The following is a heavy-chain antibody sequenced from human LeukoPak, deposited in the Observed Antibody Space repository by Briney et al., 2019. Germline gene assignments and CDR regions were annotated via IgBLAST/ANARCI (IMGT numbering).Heavy chain of an antibody. J-gene: IGHJ4*02. CDR1: GFIFSSYA. CDR3: AKQFLDTN. D-gene: IGHD3-3*01. CDR2: INAVDANT. V-gene: IGHV3-23*01. Sequence: GGSLRLSCEASGFIFSSYAMTWVRQAPGKGLEWVATINAVDANTYYADSVKGRFTVSRDNSKNTLYLQINSLRAEDTAVYYCAKQFLDTNWGQGTLVTDSS.